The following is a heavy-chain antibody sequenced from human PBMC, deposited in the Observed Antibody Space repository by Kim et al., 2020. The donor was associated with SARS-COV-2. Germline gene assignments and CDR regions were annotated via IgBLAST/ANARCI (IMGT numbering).Heavy chain of an antibody. V-gene: IGHV4-4*02. CDR3: SRAQGGAFDY. D-gene: IGHD1-26*01. Sequence: TTYNPSLKGRVTVSVDQSKNQFSLRLSSVTAADTAVYYCSRAQGGAFDYWGQGTLVTVSS. CDR2: T. J-gene: IGHJ4*02.